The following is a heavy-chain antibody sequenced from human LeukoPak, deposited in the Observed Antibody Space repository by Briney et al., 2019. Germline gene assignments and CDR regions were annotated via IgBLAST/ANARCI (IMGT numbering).Heavy chain of an antibody. V-gene: IGHV4-38-2*02. Sequence: SETLSLTCTVSGYSISSGYYWGWIRQPPGKGLEWIGSIYHSGSTYYNPSLKSRVTISVDTSKNQFSLKLSSVTAADTAVYYCARDRFIYDFWSGYPRHYFDYWGQGTLVTVSS. D-gene: IGHD3-3*01. CDR1: GYSISSGYY. CDR2: IYHSGST. CDR3: ARDRFIYDFWSGYPRHYFDY. J-gene: IGHJ4*02.